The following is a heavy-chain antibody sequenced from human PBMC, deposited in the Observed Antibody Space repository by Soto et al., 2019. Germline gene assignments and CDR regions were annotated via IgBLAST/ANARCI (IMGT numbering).Heavy chain of an antibody. CDR1: GGSISSYY. CDR3: ARFLGYCTNGVCYDAFDI. V-gene: IGHV4-59*01. Sequence: SETLSLTCTVSGGSISSYYWSWIRQPPGKGLEWIGYIYYSGSTNYNPSLKSRVTISVDTSKNQFSLKLSSVTAADTAVYYCARFLGYCTNGVCYDAFDIWGQGTMVTVSS. CDR2: IYYSGST. D-gene: IGHD2-8*01. J-gene: IGHJ3*02.